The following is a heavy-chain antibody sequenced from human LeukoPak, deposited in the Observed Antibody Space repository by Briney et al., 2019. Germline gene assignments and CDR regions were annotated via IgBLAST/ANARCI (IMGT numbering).Heavy chain of an antibody. Sequence: SCKASGYTFTGYYMHWVRQAPGKGLEWVAFIRYDGSNKYYADSVKGRFTISRDNSKNTLYLQMNSLRVEDTAVYFCAKDRWGGGRGPYGMDVWGQGTTVTVSS. CDR2: IRYDGSNK. CDR1: GYTFTGYY. V-gene: IGHV3-30*02. CDR3: AKDRWGGGRGPYGMDV. J-gene: IGHJ6*02. D-gene: IGHD3-10*01.